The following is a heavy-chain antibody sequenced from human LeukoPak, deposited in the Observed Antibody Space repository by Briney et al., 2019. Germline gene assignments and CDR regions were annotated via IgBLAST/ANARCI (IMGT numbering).Heavy chain of an antibody. V-gene: IGHV1-8*01. CDR3: ARGNVAVAGYYYYYMDV. CDR1: GYTFTSYD. D-gene: IGHD6-19*01. CDR2: MNPNSGNT. J-gene: IGHJ6*03. Sequence: ASVKVSCKASGYTFTSYDINWVRQATGQGLEWMGWMNPNSGNTGYAQKFQGRVTMTRNTSISTAYMELSSLRSEDTAVYYCARGNVAVAGYYYYYMDVWGKGTTVTISS.